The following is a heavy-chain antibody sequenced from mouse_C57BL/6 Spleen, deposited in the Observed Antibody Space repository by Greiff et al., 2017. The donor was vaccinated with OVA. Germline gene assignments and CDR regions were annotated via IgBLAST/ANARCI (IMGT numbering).Heavy chain of an antibody. CDR3: ARSGLHYFDY. V-gene: IGHV1-54*01. CDR2: INPGSGGT. J-gene: IGHJ2*01. CDR1: GYAFTNYL. Sequence: QVQLKESGAELVRPGTSVKVSCKASGYAFTNYLIEWVKQRPGQGLEWIGVINPGSGGTNYNEKFKGKATLTADKSSSTAYMQLSSLTSEDSAVYFCARSGLHYFDYWGQGTTLTVSS. D-gene: IGHD3-1*01.